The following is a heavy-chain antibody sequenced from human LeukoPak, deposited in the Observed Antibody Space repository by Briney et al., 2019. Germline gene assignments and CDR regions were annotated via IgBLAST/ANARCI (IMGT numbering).Heavy chain of an antibody. J-gene: IGHJ4*02. V-gene: IGHV3-30*18. Sequence: PGGSLRLSCAASGFTFSSYGMHWVCEAPGKGLWWGAVISYDGSNKYYADSVKGRFTISRDNSKNTLYLQMNSLRAEDTAVYYCAKGRGDILTGYYYFDYWGQGTLVTVSS. CDR3: AKGRGDILTGYYYFDY. D-gene: IGHD3-9*01. CDR1: GFTFSSYG. CDR2: ISYDGSNK.